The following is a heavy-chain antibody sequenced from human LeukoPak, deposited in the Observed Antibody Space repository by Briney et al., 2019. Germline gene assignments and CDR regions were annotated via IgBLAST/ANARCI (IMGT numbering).Heavy chain of an antibody. CDR3: ATYQEGYSSGWYYFDY. CDR2: IIPIFGTA. CDR1: GGTFSSYA. J-gene: IGHJ4*02. Sequence: RASVKVSCKASGGTFSSYAISWVRQAPGQGLEWMGGIIPIFGTANYAQKFQGRVTITADESTSTAYMELSSLRSEDTAVYYCATYQEGYSSGWYYFDYWGQGTLVTVSS. V-gene: IGHV1-69*13. D-gene: IGHD6-19*01.